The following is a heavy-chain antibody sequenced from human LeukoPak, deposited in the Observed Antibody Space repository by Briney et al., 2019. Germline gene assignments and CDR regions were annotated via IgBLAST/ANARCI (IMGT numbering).Heavy chain of an antibody. V-gene: IGHV3-33*03. D-gene: IGHD1-1*01. CDR3: ATYNSGTIDH. J-gene: IGHJ4*02. CDR1: RFTFRSYG. Sequence: GGSLRLSCAASRFTFRSYGMHWVRQAPGKGFEWVAVIWYDGSEKYYADSVKGRFTVSRDNSKNMLYLQMDSLRAEDTAVYYCATYNSGTIDHWGQGTLVTVSS. CDR2: IWYDGSEK.